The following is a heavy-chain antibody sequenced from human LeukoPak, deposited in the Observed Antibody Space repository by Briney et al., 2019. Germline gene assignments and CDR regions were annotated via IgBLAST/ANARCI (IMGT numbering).Heavy chain of an antibody. CDR2: IYSGGNT. Sequence: GGSLRLSCAASGFSVSSNHVSWVRQAPGKGLEWVSVIYSGGNTYYADSVKGRFTISKDNSKNTLYLQMNSLRAEDTAVYHCARDPPLYYWGQGTLVTVSS. CDR3: ARDPPLYY. V-gene: IGHV3-53*01. CDR1: GFSVSSNH. J-gene: IGHJ4*02.